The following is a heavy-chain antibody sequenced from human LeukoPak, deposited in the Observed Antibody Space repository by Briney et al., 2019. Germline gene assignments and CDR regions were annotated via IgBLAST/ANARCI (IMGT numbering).Heavy chain of an antibody. D-gene: IGHD6-13*01. CDR2: IIPIFGTA. J-gene: IGHJ4*02. CDR3: ARSYSSSWYYLDY. V-gene: IGHV1-69*06. Sequence: ASVKVSCKASGGTFSSYAISWVRQAPGQGLEWMGGIIPIFGTANYAQKFQGRVTITADKSTSTAYMELSSLRSEDTAVYYCARSYSSSWYYLDYWGQGTLVSVSS. CDR1: GGTFSSYA.